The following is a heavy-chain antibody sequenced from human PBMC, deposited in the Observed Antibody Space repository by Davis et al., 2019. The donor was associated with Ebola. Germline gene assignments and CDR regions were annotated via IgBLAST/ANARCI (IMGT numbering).Heavy chain of an antibody. D-gene: IGHD2-8*01. CDR1: GFTFSDYY. CDR2: ISSSSSYT. V-gene: IGHV3-11*06. Sequence: PGGSLRLSCAASGFTFSDYYTSWIRQAPGKGLEWVSYISSSSSYTNYADSVKGRFTISRDNAKNSLYLQMNSLRAEDTAVYYCARDAGTNGNAYHDAFDIWGQGTTVTVPS. CDR3: ARDAGTNGNAYHDAFDI. J-gene: IGHJ3*02.